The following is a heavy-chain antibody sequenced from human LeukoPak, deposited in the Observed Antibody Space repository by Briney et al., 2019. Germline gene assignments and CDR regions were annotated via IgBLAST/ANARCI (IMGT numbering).Heavy chain of an antibody. CDR3: ARSGGNNFYYYGLDV. V-gene: IGHV4-61*05. D-gene: IGHD4-23*01. J-gene: IGHJ6*02. CDR2: IFHSGDT. CDR1: GGSISSSGYY. Sequence: PSETLSLTCTVSGGSISSSGYYWGWIRQPPGKGPEWIGYIFHSGDTKYSPSLKSRVTISLDTSKNQFSLNLNSVTAADTALYYCARSGGNNFYYYGLDVWGQGTTVTVSS.